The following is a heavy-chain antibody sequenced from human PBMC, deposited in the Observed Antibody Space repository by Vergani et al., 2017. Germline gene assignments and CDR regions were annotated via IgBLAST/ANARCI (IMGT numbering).Heavy chain of an antibody. CDR2: IIPILGIA. CDR3: NSYYYDSSGYYYVY. J-gene: IGHJ4*02. CDR1: GGTFSSYT. V-gene: IGHV1-69*02. D-gene: IGHD3-22*01. Sequence: QVQLVQSGAEVKKPGSSVKVSCKASGGTFSSYTISWVRQAPGQGLEWLGRIIPILGIANYAQKFQGRVTITADKSTSTAYMELSSLSSEDTAVYYCNSYYYDSSGYYYVYWGQGTLVTVSS.